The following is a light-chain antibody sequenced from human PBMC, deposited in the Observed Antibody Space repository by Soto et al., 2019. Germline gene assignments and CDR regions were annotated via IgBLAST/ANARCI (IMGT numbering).Light chain of an antibody. CDR2: EKS. CDR1: QSISSW. J-gene: IGKJ1*01. CDR3: QQYKDYWT. V-gene: IGKV1-5*03. Sequence: IQLTQSPSSLSASVGDRVTITCRASQSISSWLAWYQQKPGRAPKLLIYEKSSLEDGVPSRFTGSGSGTEFSLTITSLQPEDFASYYCQQYKDYWTFGQGTKVDIK.